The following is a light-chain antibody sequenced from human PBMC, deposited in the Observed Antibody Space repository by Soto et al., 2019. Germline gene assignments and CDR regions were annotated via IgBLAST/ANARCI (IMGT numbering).Light chain of an antibody. CDR3: NSYTSSSTLVI. V-gene: IGLV2-14*03. Sequence: QSVLTQPASVSGSPGQSITISCTGTSSDVGGYNYVSWYQQHPGKAPKLLIFDVTNRPSGVSSRFSGSKSGNTASLTISGLQAEDEADYYCNSYTSSSTLVIFGGGTKLTVL. CDR2: DVT. J-gene: IGLJ2*01. CDR1: SSDVGGYNY.